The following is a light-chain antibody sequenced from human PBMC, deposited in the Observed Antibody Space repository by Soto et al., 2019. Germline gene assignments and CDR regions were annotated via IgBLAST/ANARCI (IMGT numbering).Light chain of an antibody. V-gene: IGKV1-39*01. J-gene: IGKJ1*01. CDR3: QQAFSAEWT. Sequence: IQMTQSPSSLSASVGARVSITCRASQSIGTFLNWYQQKPGEAPNLLIHTSFTLYSGVPSRFSGTGSGTDFTLTISSLQPEDFATYFCQQAFSAEWTFGQGTKVDIK. CDR2: TSF. CDR1: QSIGTF.